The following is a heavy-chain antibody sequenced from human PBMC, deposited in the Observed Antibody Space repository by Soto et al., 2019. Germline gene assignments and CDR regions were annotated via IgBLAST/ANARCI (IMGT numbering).Heavy chain of an antibody. D-gene: IGHD2-21*01. CDR1: GFTFSSYA. V-gene: IGHV3-23*01. Sequence: GGSLRLSCAASGFTFSSYAMSWVRQAPGKGLEWVSAISGSGGSTYYADSVKGRFTISRDNSKNTLYLQMNSLRAEDTAVYYCAKRAYSILYYYSYYMDVWGKGTTVTVSS. J-gene: IGHJ6*03. CDR3: AKRAYSILYYYSYYMDV. CDR2: ISGSGGST.